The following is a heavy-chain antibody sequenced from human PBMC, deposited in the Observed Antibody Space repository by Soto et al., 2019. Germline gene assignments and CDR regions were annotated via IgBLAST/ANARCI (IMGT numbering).Heavy chain of an antibody. Sequence: QVQLVQSGAEVKKPGASVKVSCKASGYTFTSYGISWVRQAPGQGLEWMGWISAYNGNTNYAQKRQGRVTRTTDTSTSTAYMELRSLRSDDTAVYYGARDQNMITFGGAFDIWGQGTMVTVSS. CDR1: GYTFTSYG. CDR3: ARDQNMITFGGAFDI. CDR2: ISAYNGNT. J-gene: IGHJ3*02. V-gene: IGHV1-18*01. D-gene: IGHD3-16*01.